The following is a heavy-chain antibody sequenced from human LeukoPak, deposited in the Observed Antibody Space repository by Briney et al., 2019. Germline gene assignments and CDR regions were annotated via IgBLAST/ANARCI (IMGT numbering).Heavy chain of an antibody. CDR3: ARVWNDYGDYVPDY. V-gene: IGHV4-31*03. J-gene: IGHJ4*02. Sequence: PSETLSLTCTVSGVSISSGGYYWSWIRQHPGKGLEWIGYIYYSGSTYYNPSLESRVTTSVDTSKNQFSLKLSSVTAADTAVYYCARVWNDYGDYVPDYWGQGTLVTVSS. D-gene: IGHD4-17*01. CDR1: GVSISSGGYY. CDR2: IYYSGST.